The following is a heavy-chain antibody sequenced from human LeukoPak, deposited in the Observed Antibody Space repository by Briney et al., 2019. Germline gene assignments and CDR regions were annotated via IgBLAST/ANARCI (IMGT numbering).Heavy chain of an antibody. CDR3: ARLRDGSERYPFEY. V-gene: IGHV4-59*08. J-gene: IGHJ4*02. D-gene: IGHD3-10*01. CDR1: GGSISSYY. CDR2: IYYSGST. Sequence: SETLSLTCTVSGGSISSYYWSWIRQPPGKGLEWIGDIYYSGSTNYNPSLKSRVTISVDTSKNQFSLKLSSVTAADTAVYYCARLRDGSERYPFEYWGQGTLVTVSS.